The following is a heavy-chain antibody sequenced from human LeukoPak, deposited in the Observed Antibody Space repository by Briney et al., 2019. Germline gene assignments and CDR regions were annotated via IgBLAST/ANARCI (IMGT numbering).Heavy chain of an antibody. CDR2: ISGRDGST. V-gene: IGHV3-23*01. D-gene: IGHD2/OR15-2a*01. CDR3: ARAGNTRFDY. Sequence: GGSLRLSCAASGFTFSSYAMSWVRQAPGKGLEWVSCISGRDGSTHYADSVKGRFTISRDNSKNTRYLQMNSLRAEDAVVYYCARAGNTRFDYWGQGTLVTVSS. CDR1: GFTFSSYA. J-gene: IGHJ4*02.